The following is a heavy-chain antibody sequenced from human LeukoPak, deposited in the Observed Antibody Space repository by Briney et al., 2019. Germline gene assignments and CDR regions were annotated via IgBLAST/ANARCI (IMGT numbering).Heavy chain of an antibody. D-gene: IGHD2-15*01. CDR2: ISYHGRDQ. Sequence: GGSLRLSCAASRFIFSNYAMHWVRQAPGKGLDWVAVISYHGRDQFYAGSVKGRFTISRDSSKDTLYLQMNSLRTEDTAVYYCVRQDCSGGSCYLDYWGQGTLVTVSS. J-gene: IGHJ4*03. CDR1: RFIFSNYA. CDR3: VRQDCSGGSCYLDY. V-gene: IGHV3-30*04.